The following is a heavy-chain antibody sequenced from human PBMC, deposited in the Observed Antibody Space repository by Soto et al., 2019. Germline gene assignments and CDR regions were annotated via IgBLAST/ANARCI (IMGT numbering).Heavy chain of an antibody. J-gene: IGHJ4*02. CDR1: EFTFSNYA. CDR2: ISDNGGTT. CDR3: AKPSIAARHFDY. Sequence: GGSLRLSCAASEFTFSNYAMSWVRQAPGKGLEWVSSISDNGGTTYYADSVKGRFTISRDNSKNTLYLQMNSLRAEDTAVYYCAKPSIAARHFDYWGQGTLVTVSS. V-gene: IGHV3-23*01. D-gene: IGHD6-6*01.